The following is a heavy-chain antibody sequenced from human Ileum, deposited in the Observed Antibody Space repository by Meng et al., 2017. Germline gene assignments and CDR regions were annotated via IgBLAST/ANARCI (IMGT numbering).Heavy chain of an antibody. CDR1: GGPISSGDYY. Sequence: QLRLQESGPGLVKPAQTLSLTCTVSGGPISSGDYYWSWIRQPPGKGLEWIGYIYYSGSTYYNPSLKSRVTISVDTSKNQFSLKLSSVTAADTAVYYCARENTIFGVVWGSWFDPWGQGTLVTVSS. D-gene: IGHD3-3*01. J-gene: IGHJ5*02. CDR2: IYYSGST. CDR3: ARENTIFGVVWGSWFDP. V-gene: IGHV4-30-4*01.